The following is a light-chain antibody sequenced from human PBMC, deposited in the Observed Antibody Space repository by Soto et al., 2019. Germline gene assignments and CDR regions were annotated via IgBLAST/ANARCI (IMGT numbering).Light chain of an antibody. CDR1: SSDVGGYNY. CDR3: SSYTSSSTLV. V-gene: IGLV2-14*01. CDR2: EVS. J-gene: IGLJ2*01. Sequence: QSVLTQPASVSGSPGQSITISCTGSSSDVGGYNYVSWYQQHPGKAPKLMIYEVSNRPSGISNRFSGSKSGNTASLTLSGLQAEDEADYYCSSYTSSSTLVFAGGTKLTVL.